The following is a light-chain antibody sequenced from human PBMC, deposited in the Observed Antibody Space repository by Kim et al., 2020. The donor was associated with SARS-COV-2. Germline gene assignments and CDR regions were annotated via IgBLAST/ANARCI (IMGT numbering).Light chain of an antibody. CDR1: QSIGFN. CDR3: QQYDSWPPYT. J-gene: IGKJ2*01. Sequence: VSPGESATLSCRASQSIGFNVAWYQQKPGQAPRLLIRGASTRATGFPARFSGSGSGTEFTLTISSLQSEDFAIYYCQQYDSWPPYTFGQGTKPEI. CDR2: GAS. V-gene: IGKV3-15*01.